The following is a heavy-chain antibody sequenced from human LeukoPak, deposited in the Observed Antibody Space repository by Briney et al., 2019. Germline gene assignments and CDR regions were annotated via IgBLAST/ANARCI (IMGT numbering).Heavy chain of an antibody. D-gene: IGHD3-10*01. CDR2: VNRDGSET. V-gene: IGHV3-7*03. J-gene: IGHJ4*02. Sequence: GGSLRLSCAASGFALSSHWMTWVRQVPGRGPEWVANVNRDGSETYYLDSVKGRFTISKDNAKNSLYLQMNSLRAEDTATYYCAKRGPIYSSTPGNYFDYWGQGTLVTVSS. CDR1: GFALSSHW. CDR3: AKRGPIYSSTPGNYFDY.